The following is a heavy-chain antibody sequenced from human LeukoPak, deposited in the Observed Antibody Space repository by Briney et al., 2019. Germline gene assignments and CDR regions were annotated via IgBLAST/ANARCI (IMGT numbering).Heavy chain of an antibody. CDR2: MNSDGTAT. Sequence: GGSLRLSCAASGFSSSDYWMHWVRHAPGKGLVWVSRMNSDGTATNYADSVKGRFTISRDNAKNTLYLQMNSLRAEDTAVYYCARGRGPYGWFDPWGQGTLVTVSS. CDR1: GFSSSDYW. D-gene: IGHD3-10*01. J-gene: IGHJ5*02. CDR3: ARGRGPYGWFDP. V-gene: IGHV3-74*01.